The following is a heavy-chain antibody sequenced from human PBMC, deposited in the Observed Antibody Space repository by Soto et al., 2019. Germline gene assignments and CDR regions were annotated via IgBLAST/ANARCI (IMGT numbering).Heavy chain of an antibody. Sequence: QVQLQESGPGLVKPSETLFLTCTVSGGSINNYYWSWIRQPPGKGLEFIGYIYYAGTTTYNPSLRSRVTISVDTSQNQFSLKLSSVTAADTAVYYCARLGGYYQALDSWGQGTLLTVSS. CDR2: IYYAGTT. D-gene: IGHD3-22*01. CDR1: GGSINNYY. CDR3: ARLGGYYQALDS. J-gene: IGHJ4*02. V-gene: IGHV4-59*08.